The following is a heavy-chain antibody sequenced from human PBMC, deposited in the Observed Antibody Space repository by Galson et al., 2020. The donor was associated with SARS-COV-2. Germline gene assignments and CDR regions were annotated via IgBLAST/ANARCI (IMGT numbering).Heavy chain of an antibody. J-gene: IGHJ6*02. Sequence: SCAASGFTFSNYWMSWVRQAPGKGLEWVANIKRDGSDKYYVDSVKGRFTISRDNADNSLYLQMNSLRAEDTAIYYCARAPNSAYDYDYYGLDVWGQGTTVTVSS. CDR3: ARAPNSAYDYDYYGLDV. D-gene: IGHD5-12*01. V-gene: IGHV3-7*01. CDR2: IKRDGSDK. CDR1: GFTFSNYW.